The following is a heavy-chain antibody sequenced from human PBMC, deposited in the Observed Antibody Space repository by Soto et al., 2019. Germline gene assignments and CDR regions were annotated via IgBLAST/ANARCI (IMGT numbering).Heavy chain of an antibody. CDR2: ISGSGGST. Sequence: PGGSLRLSCAASGFTFSSYAMSWVRQAPGKGLEWVSAISGSGGSTYYADSVKGRFTISRDNSKNTLYLQMNSLRAEDTAVYYCAKDRRDIVVVVAATVFDYWGQGTLVTVSS. CDR1: GFTFSSYA. CDR3: AKDRRDIVVVVAATVFDY. D-gene: IGHD2-15*01. V-gene: IGHV3-23*01. J-gene: IGHJ4*02.